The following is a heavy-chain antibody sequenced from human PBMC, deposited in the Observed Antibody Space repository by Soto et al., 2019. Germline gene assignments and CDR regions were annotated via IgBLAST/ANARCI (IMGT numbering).Heavy chain of an antibody. CDR2: IFSNDEK. CDR1: GFSLSNGKVG. J-gene: IGHJ6*03. CDR3: ARILFGRSVAGGYFYMDV. D-gene: IGHD6-19*01. V-gene: IGHV2-26*01. Sequence: HVALKESGPVLVNPTEPLTLTCTVSGFSLSNGKVGVSWIRQPPGKALEWLAHIFSNDEKSYRTSLKSSLTISEDTSKSQVVLTMTNVDPVDTATYYCARILFGRSVAGGYFYMDVWGKGTTVTVSS.